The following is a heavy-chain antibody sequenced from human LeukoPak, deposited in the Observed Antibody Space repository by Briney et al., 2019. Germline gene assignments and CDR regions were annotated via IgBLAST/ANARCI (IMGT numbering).Heavy chain of an antibody. V-gene: IGHV3-23*01. CDR1: GFTFSSYA. Sequence: GGSLRLSCGASGFTFSSYAMSWVCQAPGKGLESVSVISGSGGSTYYADSVKGRFTISRDNSKNTLYLQMNSLRAEDTAVYFCARPPGSGWPYYFDYWGQGTLVTVSS. CDR3: ARPPGSGWPYYFDY. D-gene: IGHD6-19*01. CDR2: ISGSGGST. J-gene: IGHJ4*02.